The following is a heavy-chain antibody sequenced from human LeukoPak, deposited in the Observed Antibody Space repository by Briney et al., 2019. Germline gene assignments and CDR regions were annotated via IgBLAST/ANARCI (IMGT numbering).Heavy chain of an antibody. Sequence: SETLSLTCAVYGGSFSGYYWSWIRQPPGKGLEWIGETNHSGSTNYNPSLKSRVTISVDTSKNQFSLKLSSVTAADTAVYYCARGRVLWFGELYYFDYWGQGTLVTVSS. V-gene: IGHV4-34*01. J-gene: IGHJ4*02. CDR3: ARGRVLWFGELYYFDY. CDR1: GGSFSGYY. D-gene: IGHD3-10*01. CDR2: TNHSGST.